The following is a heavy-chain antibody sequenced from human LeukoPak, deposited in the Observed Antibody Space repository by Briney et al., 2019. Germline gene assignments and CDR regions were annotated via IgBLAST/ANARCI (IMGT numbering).Heavy chain of an antibody. V-gene: IGHV1-46*01. CDR3: ARDSQTWIQRSEGYYGMDV. CDR2: INPSGGST. Sequence: GASVKVSCKASGYTFTSYYMHWVRQAPGQGLEWMGIINPSGGSTSYAQKFQGRVTITADESTSTAYMELSSLRSEDTAVYYCARDSQTWIQRSEGYYGMDVWGQGTTVTVSS. D-gene: IGHD5-18*01. CDR1: GYTFTSYY. J-gene: IGHJ6*02.